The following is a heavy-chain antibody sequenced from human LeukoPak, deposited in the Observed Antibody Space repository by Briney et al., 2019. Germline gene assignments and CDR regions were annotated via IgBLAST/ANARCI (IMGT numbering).Heavy chain of an antibody. CDR3: ARTLGCSSTSCKGWFDP. D-gene: IGHD2-2*01. V-gene: IGHV1-8*03. CDR2: MNPNSGNT. CDR1: GYTFTSYD. J-gene: IGHJ5*02. Sequence: ASVKLSCKASGYTFTSYDINWVRQATGQGLEWMGWMNPNSGNTGYAQKFQGRVTITRSTSISTAYMELSSLRSEDTAVYYCARTLGCSSTSCKGWFDPWGQGTLVTVSS.